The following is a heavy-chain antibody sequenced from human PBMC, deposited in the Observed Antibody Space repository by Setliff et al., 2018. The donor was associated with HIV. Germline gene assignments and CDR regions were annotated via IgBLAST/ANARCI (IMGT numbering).Heavy chain of an antibody. CDR1: GGTFSSYA. CDR2: IIPIFGTA. V-gene: IGHV1-69*06. D-gene: IGHD3-10*01. CDR3: ARDLGSGGRWFDP. J-gene: IGHJ5*02. Sequence: VKVSCKASGGTFSSYAISWVRQAPRQGLEWMGGIIPIFGTANYAQKFQGRVTITADKSTSTAYMELSSLRSEDTAVYYCARDLGSGGRWFDPWGQGTMVTVSS.